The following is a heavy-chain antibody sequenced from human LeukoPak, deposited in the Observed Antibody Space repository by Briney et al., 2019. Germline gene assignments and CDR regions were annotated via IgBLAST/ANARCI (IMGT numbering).Heavy chain of an antibody. J-gene: IGHJ2*01. Sequence: SQTLSLTCAISGDSFSSNIAAWNWIRQSPSRGLEWLGRTYYRSMLYNDYAVSVKSRITINPDTSKNQFSLQLNSVTPEDTAVYYCARDSPLTTVTTFPYWYFDLWGRGTLVTVSS. V-gene: IGHV6-1*01. CDR3: ARDSPLTTVTTFPYWYFDL. CDR2: TYYRSMLYN. D-gene: IGHD4-17*01. CDR1: GDSFSSNIAA.